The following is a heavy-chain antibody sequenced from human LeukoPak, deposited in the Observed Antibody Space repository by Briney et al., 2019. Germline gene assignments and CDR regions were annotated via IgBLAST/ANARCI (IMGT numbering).Heavy chain of an antibody. J-gene: IGHJ4*02. V-gene: IGHV3-64*01. CDR3: ARSYYYNSSGYYAFDY. CDR1: GFTFSTYA. D-gene: IGHD3-22*01. Sequence: GGFLRLSCAASGFTFSTYAIHWVRQAPGKGLEYVSTINSSRDSTYYANSVKGRFTISRDNSKNTLYLQMGSLRAEDMAVYYCARSYYYNSSGYYAFDYWGQGTLVAVSS. CDR2: INSSRDST.